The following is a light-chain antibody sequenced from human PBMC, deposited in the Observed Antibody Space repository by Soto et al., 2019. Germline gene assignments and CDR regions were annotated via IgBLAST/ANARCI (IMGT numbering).Light chain of an antibody. CDR1: QSISSY. CDR2: AAS. CDR3: QQSYSVPPIT. J-gene: IGKJ5*01. Sequence: DIQMTQSPSSLSASVGVRVTITCRASQSISSYLNWYQQKPCKAPKLLIYAASSLQSGVPLRFSGSGSRTDFTRTISSLQPEDFATYYCQQSYSVPPITFGQGTRLEIK. V-gene: IGKV1-39*01.